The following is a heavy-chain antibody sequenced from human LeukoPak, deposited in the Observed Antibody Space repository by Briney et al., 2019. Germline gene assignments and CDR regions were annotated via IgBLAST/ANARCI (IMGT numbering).Heavy chain of an antibody. CDR2: ISGSALKI. J-gene: IGHJ6*02. V-gene: IGHV3-23*01. CDR3: ARDGNSGSPPPGSYPNYYYYGMDV. CDR1: GFTFSNYA. Sequence: GGSLRLSCVGSGFTFSNYAMSWVRQAPGKGLDWVSVISGSALKIRYADSVRGRFTISRDNSENTVYLQMNSLRAEDTAVYYCARDGNSGSPPPGSYPNYYYYGMDVWGQGTTVTVSS. D-gene: IGHD4-23*01.